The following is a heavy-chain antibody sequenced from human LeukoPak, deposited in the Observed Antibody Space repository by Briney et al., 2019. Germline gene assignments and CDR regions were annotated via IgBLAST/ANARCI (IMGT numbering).Heavy chain of an antibody. V-gene: IGHV1-24*01. D-gene: IGHD3-10*01. J-gene: IGHJ6*02. CDR2: FDPEDGET. Sequence: ASVKVSCKVSGYTLTELSMHWVRQAPGKGLEWMGGFDPEDGETIYAQKFQGRATMTEDTSTDTAYMELSSLRSEDTAVYYCATARAVRGVIGYGMDVWGQGTTVTVSS. CDR1: GYTLTELS. CDR3: ATARAVRGVIGYGMDV.